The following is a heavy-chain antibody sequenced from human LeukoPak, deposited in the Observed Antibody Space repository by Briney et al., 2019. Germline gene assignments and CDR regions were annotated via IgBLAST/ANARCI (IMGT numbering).Heavy chain of an antibody. V-gene: IGHV3-7*05. CDR2: IKQDGSEK. D-gene: IGHD2-2*01. CDR1: GFTFGGYW. CDR3: ARVPYCSSTSCYAIFDY. Sequence: GGSLRLSCAASGFTFGGYWMSWVRQAPGKGLEWVANIKQDGSEKYYVDSVKGRFTISRDDAKNSLYLQMNSLRAEDTAVYYCARVPYCSSTSCYAIFDYWGQGALVTVSS. J-gene: IGHJ4*02.